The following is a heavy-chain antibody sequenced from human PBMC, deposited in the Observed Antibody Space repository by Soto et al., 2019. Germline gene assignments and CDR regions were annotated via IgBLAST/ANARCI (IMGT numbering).Heavy chain of an antibody. CDR3: ARIVLMVYAIDAFDI. Sequence: GGSLRLSCAASGFTFSSYWMSWVRQAPGKGLEWVANIKQDGSEKYYVDSVKGRFTISRDNAKNSLYLQMNSLRAEDTAVYYCARIVLMVYAIDAFDIWGQGTRVTVSS. CDR1: GFTFSSYW. V-gene: IGHV3-7*01. CDR2: IKQDGSEK. D-gene: IGHD2-8*01. J-gene: IGHJ3*02.